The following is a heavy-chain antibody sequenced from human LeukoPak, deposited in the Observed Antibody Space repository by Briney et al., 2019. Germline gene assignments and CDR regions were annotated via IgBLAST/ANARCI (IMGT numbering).Heavy chain of an antibody. J-gene: IGHJ4*02. CDR1: GFTFSSYA. CDR3: AKIQSPIAVAGSIDY. Sequence: GGSLRLSCAASGFTFSSYAMSWVRQAPGKGLEWVSAISGSGGSTYYADSVKGRFTNSRDNSKNTLYLQMNSLRAEDTAVYYCAKIQSPIAVAGSIDYWGQGTLVTVSS. CDR2: ISGSGGST. D-gene: IGHD6-19*01. V-gene: IGHV3-23*01.